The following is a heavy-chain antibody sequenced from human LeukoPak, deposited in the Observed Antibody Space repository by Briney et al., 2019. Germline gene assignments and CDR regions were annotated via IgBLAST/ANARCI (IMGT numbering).Heavy chain of an antibody. J-gene: IGHJ5*02. CDR1: GFPPSSHW. V-gene: IGHV3-74*01. CDR2: ISGDGTAR. Sequence: GSLRLSCAASGFPPSSHWVHWVRPGPGKGLSGVSRISGDGTARNYADSVKGRFTISRDDAKNTVDLQMNSLRGEDTAVYYCVRGRGSYGWFDPWGQGTLVTVSS. D-gene: IGHD3-10*01. CDR3: VRGRGSYGWFDP.